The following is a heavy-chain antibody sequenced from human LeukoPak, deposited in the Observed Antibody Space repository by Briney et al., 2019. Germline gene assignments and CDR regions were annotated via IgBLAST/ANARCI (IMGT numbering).Heavy chain of an antibody. CDR3: ARDGSGYLSWFDP. V-gene: IGHV4-59*01. CDR1: GGSISSYY. CDR2: IYYSGST. Sequence: SETLSLTCTVSGGSISSYYWSWIRQPPGKGLEWIGYIYYSGSTNYNPSLKSRVTISVDTSKNQFSLKLSSVTAADTAVYYYARDGSGYLSWFDPWGQGTLVTVSS. D-gene: IGHD3-22*01. J-gene: IGHJ5*02.